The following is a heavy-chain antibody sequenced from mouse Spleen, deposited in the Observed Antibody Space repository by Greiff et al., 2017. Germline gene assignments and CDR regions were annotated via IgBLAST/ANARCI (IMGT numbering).Heavy chain of an antibody. V-gene: IGHV5-15*01. CDR1: GFTFSDYG. Sequence: DVKLVESGGGLVKPGGSLKLSCAASGFTFSDYGMAWVRQAPGKGPEWVAFISNLAYSIYYADTVTGRFTISRENAKNTLYLEMSSLRSEDTAMYYCARLFYDYDDGAFAYWGQGTLVTVSA. CDR2: ISNLAYSI. CDR3: ARLFYDYDDGAFAY. J-gene: IGHJ3*01. D-gene: IGHD2-4*01.